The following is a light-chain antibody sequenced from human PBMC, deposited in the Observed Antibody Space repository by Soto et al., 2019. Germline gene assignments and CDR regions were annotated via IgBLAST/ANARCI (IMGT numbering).Light chain of an antibody. Sequence: EIVLTQSPATLSLSPGERATLSCRASPAIGSYLGWFQQKPGQAPRLLISYASRRATGIPARFSGSQSGTDFTLTISSLEAEDFAVYFCQQRSKWPRTFGQGTKVHVK. J-gene: IGKJ1*01. V-gene: IGKV3-11*01. CDR3: QQRSKWPRT. CDR2: YAS. CDR1: PAIGSY.